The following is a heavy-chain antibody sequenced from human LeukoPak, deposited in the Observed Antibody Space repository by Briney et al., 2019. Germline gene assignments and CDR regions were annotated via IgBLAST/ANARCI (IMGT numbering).Heavy chain of an antibody. CDR3: ARESSGSYYNYSFDY. CDR2: IIPILGIA. CDR1: VGTFSSDA. D-gene: IGHD3-10*01. V-gene: IGHV1-69*04. J-gene: IGHJ4*02. Sequence: GASVKVSCKGFVGTFSSDAISWVRQGPGQGREWMGRIIPILGIANSEQKFQGRVTITADKSTSTAYKELSSLRSEDTAVYYCARESSGSYYNYSFDYWGQGTLVTVSS.